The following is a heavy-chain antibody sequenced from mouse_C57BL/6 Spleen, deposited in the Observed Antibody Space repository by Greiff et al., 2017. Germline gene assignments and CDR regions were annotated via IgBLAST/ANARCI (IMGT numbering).Heavy chain of an antibody. D-gene: IGHD2-2*01. J-gene: IGHJ3*01. CDR3: AREGGYDGAWFAY. Sequence: QVQLQQSGAELVKPGASVKISCKASGYAFSSYWMNWVKQRPGKGLEWIGQIYPGDGDTNYNGKFKGKATLTADKSSSTAYMQLSSLTSEDSAVYFCAREGGYDGAWFAYWGQGTLVTVSA. V-gene: IGHV1-80*01. CDR1: GYAFSSYW. CDR2: IYPGDGDT.